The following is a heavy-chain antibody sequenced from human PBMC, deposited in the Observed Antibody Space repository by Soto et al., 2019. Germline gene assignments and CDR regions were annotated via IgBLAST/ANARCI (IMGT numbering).Heavy chain of an antibody. CDR1: GYTFTSYD. Sequence: QVQLVQSGAEVKKPGASVKVSCKASGYTFTSYDINWVRQATGQGLEWMGWMNPNSGNTGYAQKFQGRVTMTRNTCVSTVYMELSSLRSEDTAVYYCARGPSTANSYFGMDVWGQGTTVTVSS. CDR3: ARGPSTANSYFGMDV. D-gene: IGHD2-2*01. J-gene: IGHJ6*02. CDR2: MNPNSGNT. V-gene: IGHV1-8*01.